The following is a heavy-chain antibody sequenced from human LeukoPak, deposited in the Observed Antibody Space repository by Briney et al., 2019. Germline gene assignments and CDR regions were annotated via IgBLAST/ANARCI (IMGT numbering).Heavy chain of an antibody. CDR3: ARGRGTTGTTYSDY. V-gene: IGHV1-18*01. D-gene: IGHD1-1*01. CDR2: ISAYNGNT. J-gene: IGHJ4*02. CDR1: GYTFTSYG. Sequence: ASVKVSCKASGYTFTSYGISWVRQAPGQGLEWMGWISAYNGNTNYAQKLQGRVTMTADTSTSTAYMELRSLRSDDTAVYYCARGRGTTGTTYSDYWGQGTLVTVSS.